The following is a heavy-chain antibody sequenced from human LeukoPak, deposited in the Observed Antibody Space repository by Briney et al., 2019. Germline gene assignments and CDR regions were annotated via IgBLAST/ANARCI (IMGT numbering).Heavy chain of an antibody. CDR1: GGSISSYY. Sequence: SSETLSLTCTVSGGSISSYYWSWIRQPPGKGLEWIGYIYYSGSTNYNPSLKSRVTISVDTSKNQFSLKLSSVTAADTAVYYCARHQDFWSGSDFDYWGQGTLVTVSS. D-gene: IGHD3-3*01. J-gene: IGHJ4*02. CDR3: ARHQDFWSGSDFDY. V-gene: IGHV4-59*08. CDR2: IYYSGST.